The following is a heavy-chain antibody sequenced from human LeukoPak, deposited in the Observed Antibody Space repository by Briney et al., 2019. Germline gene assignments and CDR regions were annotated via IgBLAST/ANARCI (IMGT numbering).Heavy chain of an antibody. CDR3: ARVQNYGSGPSDY. J-gene: IGHJ4*02. V-gene: IGHV3-66*01. CDR2: RGSGDTK. Sequence: GGSLRLSCAASEFTVSNNYMSWVRQAPGKGLEWVSSVRGSGDTKYDADSLKGRFTISRDNSKNTVYLQMNSLRAEDTAVYYCARVQNYGSGPSDYWGQGTLVTVSS. D-gene: IGHD3-10*01. CDR1: EFTVSNNY.